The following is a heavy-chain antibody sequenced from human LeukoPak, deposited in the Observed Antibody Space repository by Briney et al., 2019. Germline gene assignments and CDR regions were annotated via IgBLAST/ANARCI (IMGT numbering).Heavy chain of an antibody. CDR1: GGSISDGAYY. CDR3: ARYVDATVVHDY. V-gene: IGHV4-31*03. D-gene: IGHD4-23*01. Sequence: SETLSLTCTVSGGSISDGAYYWSWIRQHPGKGLEWIGCIYHSGSTYYNPSLKSRVTISVDTSKNQFSLNLKSVTDADTAIYYCARYVDATVVHDYWGQGTLVTVSS. J-gene: IGHJ4*02. CDR2: IYHSGST.